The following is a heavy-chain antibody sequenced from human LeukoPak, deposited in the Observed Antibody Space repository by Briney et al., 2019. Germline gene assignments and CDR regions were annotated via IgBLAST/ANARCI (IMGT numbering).Heavy chain of an antibody. V-gene: IGHV5-51*01. CDR1: GYSFTSYW. J-gene: IGHJ4*02. Sequence: GESLKISCKGSGYSFTSYWIGWVRQMPGRGLEWMGIIYPGDSDTRYSPSFQGQVTISADKSISTAYLQWSSLKASDTAMYYCARSTWEQLVRDDYFDYWGQGTLVTVSS. D-gene: IGHD6-6*01. CDR2: IYPGDSDT. CDR3: ARSTWEQLVRDDYFDY.